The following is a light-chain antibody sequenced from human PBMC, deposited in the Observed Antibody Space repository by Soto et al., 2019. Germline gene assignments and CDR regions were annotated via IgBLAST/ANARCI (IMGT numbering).Light chain of an antibody. Sequence: EIVMTQSPATLSVSPGERTTLSCRPSKSVGGNLAWYQQRPGRAPRLLIYDASTRATDIPARFSGSGSGTEFTLTISSLQSEDFALYYCQQYNNWPLYTFGQGTKLEIK. J-gene: IGKJ2*01. CDR3: QQYNNWPLYT. CDR2: DAS. V-gene: IGKV3-15*01. CDR1: KSVGGN.